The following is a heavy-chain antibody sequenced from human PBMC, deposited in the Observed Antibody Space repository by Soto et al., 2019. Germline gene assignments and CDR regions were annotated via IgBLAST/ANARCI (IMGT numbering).Heavy chain of an antibody. CDR3: AHSRVFDWFDP. CDR1: GFSLSSSEVG. CDR2: IFWNDDE. Sequence: SGPTLVNPTQTLTLTCTFSGFSLSSSEVGVGWIRQPPGKALEWLALIFWNDDERYNPSLRSRLTITKDISKNQVVLTMTNMDPVDTATYYCAHSRVFDWFDPWGQGTLVTVSS. D-gene: IGHD6-13*01. J-gene: IGHJ5*02. V-gene: IGHV2-5*01.